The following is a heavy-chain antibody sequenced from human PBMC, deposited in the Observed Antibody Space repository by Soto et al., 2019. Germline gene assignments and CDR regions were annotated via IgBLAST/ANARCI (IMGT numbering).Heavy chain of an antibody. Sequence: SVKVSCKASGGTFSSYAISWVRQAPGQGLEWMGGIIPIFGTANYAQKFQGRVTITADKSTSTAYMELSSLRSEDTGVYYCARSPQRVALYSYHYYYGMDVWGQGTTVTVSS. J-gene: IGHJ6*02. V-gene: IGHV1-69*06. CDR2: IIPIFGTA. CDR3: ARSPQRVALYSYHYYYGMDV. CDR1: GGTFSSYA. D-gene: IGHD2-15*01.